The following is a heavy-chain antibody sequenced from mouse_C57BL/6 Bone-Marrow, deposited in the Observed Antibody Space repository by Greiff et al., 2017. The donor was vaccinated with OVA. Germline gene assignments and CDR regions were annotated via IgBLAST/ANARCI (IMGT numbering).Heavy chain of an antibody. CDR2: ISSGGDYI. Sequence: EVQRVESGEGLVKPGGSLKLSCAASGFTFSSYAMSWVRQTPEKRLEWVAYISSGGDYIYYADTVKGRFTISRDNARNTLYLQMRSLKSEDTAMYYCTRRSSYYFDYWGQGTTLTVSS. V-gene: IGHV5S21*01. CDR1: GFTFSSYA. J-gene: IGHJ2*01. CDR3: TRRSSYYFDY. D-gene: IGHD1-1*01.